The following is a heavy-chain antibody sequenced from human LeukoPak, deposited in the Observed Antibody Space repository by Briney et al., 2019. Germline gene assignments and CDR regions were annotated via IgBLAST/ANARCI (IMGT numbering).Heavy chain of an antibody. CDR1: GGTFSSYA. D-gene: IGHD1-7*01. CDR2: IIPIFGTA. Sequence: ASVKVSCKASGGTFSSYAISWVRQAPGQGLEWMGGIIPIFGTANYAQKFQGRVTITADESTSTAYKELSSLRSEDTAVYYCARDRTRNNWNYDWFDPWGQGTLVTVSS. J-gene: IGHJ5*02. V-gene: IGHV1-69*01. CDR3: ARDRTRNNWNYDWFDP.